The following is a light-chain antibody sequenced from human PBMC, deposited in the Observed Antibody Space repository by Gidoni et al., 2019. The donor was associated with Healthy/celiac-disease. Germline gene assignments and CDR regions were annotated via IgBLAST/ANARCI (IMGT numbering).Light chain of an antibody. CDR3: QQYNSYSRA. V-gene: IGKV1-5*03. J-gene: IGKJ1*01. Sequence: DIQMTQSPSTLSVSVGDRVTITCRASQTISSWLAWYQLKPGKAPKLLIYKASILQSGVPSRFSGSGSGTEFTLTISSLQPDDFATYYCQQYNSYSRAFGQGTKVEIK. CDR2: KAS. CDR1: QTISSW.